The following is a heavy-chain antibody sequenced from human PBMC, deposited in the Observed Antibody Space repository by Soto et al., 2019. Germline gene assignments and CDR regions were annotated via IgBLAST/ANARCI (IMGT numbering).Heavy chain of an antibody. CDR3: ARGASVFDY. CDR1: GGSITCGGYY. Sequence: QVQLKESGPGLVKPSQTLSLTCTVSGGSITCGGYYWTWIRQQPGKGLEWIGRVYHNGYTDFKPPLKSRLTMSVDTSRNQFTLTVNSVTAADTAVYFCARGASVFDYWGQGALVTVSS. CDR2: VYHNGYT. J-gene: IGHJ4*02. V-gene: IGHV4-31*03.